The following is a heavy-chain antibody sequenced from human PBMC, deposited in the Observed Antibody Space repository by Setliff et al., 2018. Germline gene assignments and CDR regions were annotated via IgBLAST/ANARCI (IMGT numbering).Heavy chain of an antibody. CDR3: ANGWRNFDY. CDR2: VYSNGNK. Sequence: PSETLSLTCTVSGTSINSYWTWIRQSPGKGLEWIGFVYSNGNKDFNPSLKSRVAFSVDTSQNHVSLKLSSVTPADTAVYLCANGWRNFDYWGQGILVTVSS. V-gene: IGHV4-59*01. J-gene: IGHJ4*01. D-gene: IGHD6-19*01. CDR1: GTSINSY.